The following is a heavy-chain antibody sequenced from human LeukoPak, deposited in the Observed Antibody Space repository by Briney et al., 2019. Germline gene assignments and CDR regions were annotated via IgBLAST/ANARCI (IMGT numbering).Heavy chain of an antibody. CDR2: ISSDSSYI. D-gene: IGHD4-17*01. Sequence: PGGSLRLSCAASGVTFSSCSMNWVRQAPGKGLEWVSAISSDSSYIYYADSVRGRFTISRDNAKNSLYLQMNSLRAEDTAVYYCARIRDFGASYHYFYMDVWGKGTTVTVSS. CDR3: ARIRDFGASYHYFYMDV. CDR1: GVTFSSCS. J-gene: IGHJ6*03. V-gene: IGHV3-21*01.